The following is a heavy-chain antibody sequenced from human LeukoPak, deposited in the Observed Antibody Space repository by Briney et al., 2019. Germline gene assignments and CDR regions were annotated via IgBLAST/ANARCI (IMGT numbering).Heavy chain of an antibody. V-gene: IGHV3-9*01. CDR2: ISWNSGSI. CDR3: ARAEDYYYYGMDV. CDR1: GFTFDDYA. J-gene: IGHJ6*02. Sequence: GGSLRLSCAASGFTFDDYAMHWVRQAPGKGLEWASGISWNSGSIGYADSVKGRFTISRDNAKNSLYLQMNSLRAEDTALYYCARAEDYYYYGMDVWGQGTTVTVSS.